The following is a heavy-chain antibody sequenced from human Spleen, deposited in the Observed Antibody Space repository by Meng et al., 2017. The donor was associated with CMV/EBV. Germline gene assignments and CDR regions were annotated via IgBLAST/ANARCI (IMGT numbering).Heavy chain of an antibody. CDR2: VNWRGDE. D-gene: IGHD3-9*01. V-gene: IGHV2-5*04. J-gene: IGHJ4*02. Sequence: VGWIRQAPGKALEWLALVNWRGDEYYNPSLKNRLTMTKATSENRVVLTMTDMGPLDTGTYYCARSTHVLRGNDWLYYFDFWGQGTLVTVSS. CDR3: ARSTHVLRGNDWLYYFDF.